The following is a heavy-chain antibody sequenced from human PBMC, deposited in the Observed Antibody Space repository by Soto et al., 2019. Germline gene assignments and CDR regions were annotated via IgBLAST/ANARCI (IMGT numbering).Heavy chain of an antibody. Sequence: SETLSLTCTVSGYSVTSGSYWGWFRQPPEKGLEWIGSVYLSGHTYHNPSLMSRVTISIDTSKNQFSLKLTSVTAADTAVYYCARARIVVSGTIVDFWGPGTLVTVSS. CDR2: VYLSGHT. CDR1: GYSVTSGSY. J-gene: IGHJ4*02. V-gene: IGHV4-38-2*02. D-gene: IGHD1-7*01. CDR3: ARARIVVSGTIVDF.